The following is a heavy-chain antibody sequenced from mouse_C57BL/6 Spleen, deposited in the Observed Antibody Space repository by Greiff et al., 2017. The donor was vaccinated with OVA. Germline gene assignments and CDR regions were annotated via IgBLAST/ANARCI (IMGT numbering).Heavy chain of an antibody. CDR3: ARGYDGYLYYAMDY. CDR2: ISSGSSTI. V-gene: IGHV5-17*01. CDR1: GFTFSDYG. J-gene: IGHJ4*01. D-gene: IGHD2-3*01. Sequence: EVQLVESGGGLVKPGGSLKLSCAASGFTFSDYGMHWVRQAPEKGLEWVAYISSGSSTIYYADTVKGRFTISRDNAKNTLFLQMTSLRSEDTAMYYCARGYDGYLYYAMDYWGQGTSVTVSS.